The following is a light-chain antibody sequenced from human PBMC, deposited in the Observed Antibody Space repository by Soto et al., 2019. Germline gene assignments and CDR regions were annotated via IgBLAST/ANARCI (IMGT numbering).Light chain of an antibody. CDR1: SSDVGEENY. V-gene: IGLV2-8*01. J-gene: IGLJ2*01. CDR3: SSFAGSPVV. Sequence: QSALTQPPSASGSPGQSVTITCSGTSSDVGEENYVSWYQQHPGKVPKLILYEVSKRPSGVPDRFSGSSSGNTASLTVSGLKAEDEADYYCSSFAGSPVVFGGGTKLTVL. CDR2: EVS.